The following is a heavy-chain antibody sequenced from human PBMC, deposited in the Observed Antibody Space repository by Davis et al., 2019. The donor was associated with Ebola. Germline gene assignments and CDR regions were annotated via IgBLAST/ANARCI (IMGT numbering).Heavy chain of an antibody. D-gene: IGHD4-23*01. Sequence: ASVKVSCKASGYTFTTFFIHWVRQAPGHGLEWMGLINPSDAATKYAQKFQGRITVTRDRSTSTLYMELNSLKSDDTAVYYCAKGGYGGNSDYWGQGTLVTVSS. J-gene: IGHJ4*02. CDR1: GYTFTTFF. V-gene: IGHV1-46*01. CDR2: INPSDAAT. CDR3: AKGGYGGNSDY.